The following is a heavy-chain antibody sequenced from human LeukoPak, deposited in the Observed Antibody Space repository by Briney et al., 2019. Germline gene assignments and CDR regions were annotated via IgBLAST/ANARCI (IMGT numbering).Heavy chain of an antibody. CDR1: GFTFSSYG. CDR3: AKDLRRFLEWLLYDY. D-gene: IGHD3-3*01. CDR2: IRYDGSNK. Sequence: PGGSLRLSCAASGFTFSSYGMHWVRQAPGKGLEWVAFIRYDGSNKYYADSVKGRFTISRDNSKNTLYLQMNSLRAEDTAVYYCAKDLRRFLEWLLYDYWGQGTLVTVSS. J-gene: IGHJ4*02. V-gene: IGHV3-30*02.